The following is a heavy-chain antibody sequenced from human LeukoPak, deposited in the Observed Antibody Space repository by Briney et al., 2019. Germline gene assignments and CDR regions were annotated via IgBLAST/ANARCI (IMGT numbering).Heavy chain of an antibody. V-gene: IGHV3-15*01. CDR1: RFTFSNAW. Sequence: GGSLRLSCAASRFTFSNAWMSWVRQAPGKGLEWVGRVKSKTDGGATDYAAPVKGRFTLSRDDSKNTLYLQMNSLRVEDTAVYYCARDGSSGYLHFDYWGQGTLVTVSS. CDR2: VKSKTDGGAT. CDR3: ARDGSSGYLHFDY. D-gene: IGHD3-22*01. J-gene: IGHJ4*02.